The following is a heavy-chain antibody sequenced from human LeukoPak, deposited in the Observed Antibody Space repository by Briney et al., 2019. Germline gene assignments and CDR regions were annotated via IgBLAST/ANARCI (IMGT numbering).Heavy chain of an antibody. V-gene: IGHV1-2*02. Sequence: GASVKVSCKASGYTFTGYYMHWVRQAPGQGLEWMGWINPNSGGTNYAQKFQGRVTMTRYTSIRTAYMELSRLTSDDTAVYYCARGILTGYAHISDYWGQGTLVTVSS. D-gene: IGHD3-9*01. CDR1: GYTFTGYY. CDR2: INPNSGGT. CDR3: ARGILTGYAHISDY. J-gene: IGHJ4*02.